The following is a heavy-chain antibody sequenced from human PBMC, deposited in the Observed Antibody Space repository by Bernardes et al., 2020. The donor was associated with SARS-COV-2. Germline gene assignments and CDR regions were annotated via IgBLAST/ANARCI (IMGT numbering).Heavy chain of an antibody. CDR3: ARILRDNGFGSGYYDL. J-gene: IGHJ2*01. V-gene: IGHV3-21*01. Sequence: GGSLCLSCAASGFNFSSSAMNWVRQAPGPGLPWVSSLTASTTYIQYTDSVEGRFTVSRDNAKNSLYLEMTSLRAEDTAIYYCARILRDNGFGSGYYDLWGRGTLVTVSS. CDR1: GFNFSSSA. D-gene: IGHD4-17*01. CDR2: LTASTTYI.